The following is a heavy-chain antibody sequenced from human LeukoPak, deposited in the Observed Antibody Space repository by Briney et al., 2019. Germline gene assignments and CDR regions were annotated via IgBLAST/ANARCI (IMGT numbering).Heavy chain of an antibody. J-gene: IGHJ4*02. D-gene: IGHD4-11*01. V-gene: IGHV4-31*03. CDR3: ARSTTVTTYFDY. CDR2: IYYSGST. Sequence: SQTLSLACTVSGGSISSGGYYWSWIRQHPGKGLEWIGYIYYSGSTYYNPSLKSRVTISVDTSKNQFSLKLSSVTAADTAVYYCARSTTVTTYFDYWGQGTLVTVSS. CDR1: GGSISSGGYY.